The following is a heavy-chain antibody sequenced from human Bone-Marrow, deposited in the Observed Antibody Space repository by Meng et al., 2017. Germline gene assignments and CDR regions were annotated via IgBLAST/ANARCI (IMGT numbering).Heavy chain of an antibody. CDR2: ISWDGGST. V-gene: IGHV3-43D*04. Sequence: GESLKISCAASGFTFDDYAMHWVRQAPGKGLEWVSLISWDGGSTYYADSVKGRFTISRDNSKNSLYLQMNSLRAEDTAVYYCARDPFSGPYYDILTGLGFGDAWGHGKLV. D-gene: IGHD3-9*01. CDR3: ARDPFSGPYYDILTGLGFGDA. J-gene: IGHJ5*01. CDR1: GFTFDDYA.